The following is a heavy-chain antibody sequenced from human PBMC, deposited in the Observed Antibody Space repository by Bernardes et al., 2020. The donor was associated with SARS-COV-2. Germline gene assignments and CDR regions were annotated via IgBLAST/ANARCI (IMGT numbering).Heavy chain of an antibody. Sequence: GGSLRLSCAAPGFTLSTFWMTWVRPAPGEGPEWVANINQDGSETFYVDSVKGRFTISRDNAKNSLFMEMNTLRDEDTAVYYCARIYSTSSFDFDYWGQGTLVTVSS. J-gene: IGHJ4*02. D-gene: IGHD6-6*01. CDR2: INQDGSET. CDR3: ARIYSTSSFDFDY. CDR1: GFTLSTFW. V-gene: IGHV3-7*01.